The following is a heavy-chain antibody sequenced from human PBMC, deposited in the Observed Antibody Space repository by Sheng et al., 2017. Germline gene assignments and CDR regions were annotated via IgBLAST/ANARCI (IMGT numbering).Heavy chain of an antibody. J-gene: IGHJ4*02. D-gene: IGHD1-20*01. V-gene: IGHV1-2*02. CDR1: GYTFTGYY. Sequence: QVQLVQSGAEVKKPGASVKVSCKAPGYTFTGYYIHWVRQAPGQGLEWMGWINPNSGGTSYAQKFQGRVTMTRDTSITTAYMELNRLRSDDTAVYYCAREVNWRQFDYVGPGNP. CDR2: INPNSGGT. CDR3: AREVNWRQFDY.